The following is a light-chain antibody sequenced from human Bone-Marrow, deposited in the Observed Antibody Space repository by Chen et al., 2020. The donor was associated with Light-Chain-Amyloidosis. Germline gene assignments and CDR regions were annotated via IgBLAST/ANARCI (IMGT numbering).Light chain of an antibody. CDR3: QQRSNWPPMYT. J-gene: IGKJ2*01. CDR1: QTVGSF. Sequence: EILLTQSPATLSLSPGERATLSCRASQTVGSFFAWYQQKPSQAPRLVIYDVSKRASGIPARFSGGESGTDFTLNISSLEPEDFAVYYCQQRSNWPPMYTFGQGTKLEIK. CDR2: DVS. V-gene: IGKV3-11*01.